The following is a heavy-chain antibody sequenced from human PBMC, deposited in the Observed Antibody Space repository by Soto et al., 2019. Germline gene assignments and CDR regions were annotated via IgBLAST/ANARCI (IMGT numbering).Heavy chain of an antibody. D-gene: IGHD6-19*01. Sequence: QMQLQESGPGLVKPSETLSLTCAVPSASISSEQWGSWVRQPPGKGLEWIGEIHHRGNTNSNPSLKSRVTMSVDKSKNQFSLNLNSLTAADTAVYYCARSFGWYAIDQWSQGTLVTVSS. CDR2: IHHRGNT. V-gene: IGHV4-4*02. J-gene: IGHJ4*02. CDR3: ARSFGWYAIDQ. CDR1: SASISSEQW.